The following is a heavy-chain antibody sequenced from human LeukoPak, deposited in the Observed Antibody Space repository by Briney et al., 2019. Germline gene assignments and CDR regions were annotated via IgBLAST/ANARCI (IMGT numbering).Heavy chain of an antibody. CDR1: GGSISSYY. J-gene: IGHJ4*02. CDR2: IYYSGST. D-gene: IGHD6-19*01. V-gene: IGHV4-59*01. Sequence: SETLSLTCTVSGGSISSYYWSWIRQPPGKGLEWIGYIYYSGSTNYNPSLKSRVTISVDTSKNQFSLKLSSVTAADTAVYYCAYIAVAGTVTAFDIWGQGTLVTVSS. CDR3: AYIAVAGTVTAFDI.